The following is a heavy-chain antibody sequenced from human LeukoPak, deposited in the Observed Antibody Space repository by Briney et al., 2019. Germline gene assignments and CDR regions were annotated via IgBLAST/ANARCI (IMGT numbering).Heavy chain of an antibody. J-gene: IGHJ6*02. CDR1: GVSISSYY. Sequence: SETLSLTCTVSGVSISSYYWSWIRQPPGKGLEWIGYIYYSGSTNYNPSLKSRVTISVDTSKNQFSLKLSSVTAADTAVYYCAREGASSSYGMDVWGQGTTVTVSS. CDR3: AREGASSSYGMDV. V-gene: IGHV4-59*01. D-gene: IGHD6-6*01. CDR2: IYYSGST.